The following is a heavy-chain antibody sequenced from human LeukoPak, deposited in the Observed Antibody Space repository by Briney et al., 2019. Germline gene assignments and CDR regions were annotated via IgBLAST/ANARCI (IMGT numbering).Heavy chain of an antibody. CDR1: GFPFRSYA. D-gene: IGHD6-13*01. CDR2: ITLDGIST. CDR3: ARDPNVGYSSS. J-gene: IGHJ4*02. V-gene: IGHV3-64*01. Sequence: GGSLRLSCAASGFPFRSYAMHWVRQAPGKGLEYVSAITLDGISTYYANSVKGRFTISRDNSKNTLFLQMNSLRTEDTAVYFCARDPNVGYSSSWGQGTLVTVSS.